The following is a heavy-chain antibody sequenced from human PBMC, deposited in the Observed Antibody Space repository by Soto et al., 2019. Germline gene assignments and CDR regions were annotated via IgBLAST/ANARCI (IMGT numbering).Heavy chain of an antibody. Sequence: EVHLLESGGGFVQPGGSLRLSCVASGFTFSSYAMTWVRQAPGKGLEWVASISGSAISTEYADSVRGRFTISRDNSKNNVFLQMQSLRADDSATYYCVNWNDEDVDWGQGTLVAVSS. CDR1: GFTFSSYA. V-gene: IGHV3-23*01. J-gene: IGHJ4*01. CDR2: ISGSAIST. D-gene: IGHD1-1*01. CDR3: VNWNDEDVD.